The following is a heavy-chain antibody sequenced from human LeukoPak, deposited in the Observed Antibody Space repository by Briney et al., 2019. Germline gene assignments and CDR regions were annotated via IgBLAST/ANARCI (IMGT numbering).Heavy chain of an antibody. Sequence: GESLKTSCKGSGYSFTSYWIGWVRQMPGKGLEWMGIIYPGDSDTRYSPSFQGQVTISADKSISAAYLQWSSLKASDAAMYYCARQEGDGYNEGYFDYWGQGTLVTVSS. J-gene: IGHJ4*02. CDR3: ARQEGDGYNEGYFDY. CDR2: IYPGDSDT. CDR1: GYSFTSYW. V-gene: IGHV5-51*01. D-gene: IGHD5-24*01.